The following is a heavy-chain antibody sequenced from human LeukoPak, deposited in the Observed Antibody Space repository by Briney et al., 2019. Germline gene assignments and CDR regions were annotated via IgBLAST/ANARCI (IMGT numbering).Heavy chain of an antibody. Sequence: GGSLRLSCAASGFTFSNHGMHWVRRAPGKGLEWVALIWYDGSNQYYGDSVKGRFTISRDNSKNTLYLQMNSLRAEDTAVYYCARAGIVGLYYYYMDVWGKGTTVTVSS. V-gene: IGHV3-33*01. CDR3: ARAGIVGLYYYYMDV. J-gene: IGHJ6*03. D-gene: IGHD2-21*01. CDR1: GFTFSNHG. CDR2: IWYDGSNQ.